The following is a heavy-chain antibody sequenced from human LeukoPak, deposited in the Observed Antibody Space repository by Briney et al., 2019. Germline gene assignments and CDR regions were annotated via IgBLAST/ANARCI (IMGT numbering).Heavy chain of an antibody. CDR2: ISASDSGT. Sequence: GGSLRLSCVASGFTFSSYPMSWVRQAPGKGLEWVSAISASDSGTYSADSVKGRFTISRDNSKNTLFLQMNSLRAEDTAIYYCAKALVTGGLFDSWGQGTLVTVSS. D-gene: IGHD4-23*01. CDR3: AKALVTGGLFDS. CDR1: GFTFSSYP. V-gene: IGHV3-23*01. J-gene: IGHJ4*02.